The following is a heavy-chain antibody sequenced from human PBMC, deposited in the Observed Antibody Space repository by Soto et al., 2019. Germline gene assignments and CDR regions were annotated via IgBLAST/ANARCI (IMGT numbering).Heavy chain of an antibody. D-gene: IGHD3-3*01. CDR2: IYNNGDT. J-gene: IGHJ5*02. Sequence: PSETLSLTCLVSGGSVSSGSNYWSWIRQPPGKGLEWIGYIYNNGDTKYNPSLKSRVSMSLDTSKNQFSLRLISVTAADTAVYYCARADDYKSGLLDPWGQGTLVTVS. CDR1: GGSVSSGSNY. CDR3: ARADDYKSGLLDP. V-gene: IGHV4-61*01.